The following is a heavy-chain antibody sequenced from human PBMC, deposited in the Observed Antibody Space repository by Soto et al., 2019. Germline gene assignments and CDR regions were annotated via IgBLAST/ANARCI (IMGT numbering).Heavy chain of an antibody. D-gene: IGHD2-2*01. CDR2: TYYRYKWYN. V-gene: IGHV6-1*01. Sequence: QVHLQQSGPGLVKPSQTLSLTCAISGDSVSSNNAACNWIRQSPSRGLEWLGRTYYRYKWYNDYAVSVKSRITINPDKSKKQFPLQLNSVTPEDTAVYYCARVSTKGGYYLDYWGQGILVTVSS. CDR1: GDSVSSNNAA. CDR3: ARVSTKGGYYLDY. J-gene: IGHJ4*02.